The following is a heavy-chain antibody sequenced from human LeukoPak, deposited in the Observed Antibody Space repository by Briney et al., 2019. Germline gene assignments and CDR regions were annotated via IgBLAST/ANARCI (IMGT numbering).Heavy chain of an antibody. CDR2: VNPNNGGT. CDR3: ARGDYGGALAY. Sequence: ASVKVSGKASGYTFTNYYIHWMRQAPGQGLEWMGWVNPNNGGTNYAQKFQGRVTMTRDTSISTAYMDLSSLRSDDTAVYYCARGDYGGALAYWGQGALVTVSS. J-gene: IGHJ4*02. CDR1: GYTFTNYY. D-gene: IGHD4-23*01. V-gene: IGHV1-2*02.